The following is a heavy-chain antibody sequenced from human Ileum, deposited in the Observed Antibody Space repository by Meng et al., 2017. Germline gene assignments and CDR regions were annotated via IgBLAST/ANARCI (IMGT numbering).Heavy chain of an antibody. Sequence: GGPLRLSCAASGFSFSRYTMNWVRQGPGKGLEWVSSISSTSTYIYYADSVKGRFTISRDNAKNSLYLQMNSLRAEDTAVYYCARVESGQTDAFDLWGQGTMVTVSS. CDR3: ARVESGQTDAFDL. D-gene: IGHD7-27*01. CDR1: GFSFSRYT. V-gene: IGHV3-21*01. CDR2: ISSTSTYI. J-gene: IGHJ3*01.